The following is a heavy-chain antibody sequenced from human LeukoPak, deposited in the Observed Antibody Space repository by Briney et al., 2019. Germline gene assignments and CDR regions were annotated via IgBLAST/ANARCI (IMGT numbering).Heavy chain of an antibody. V-gene: IGHV3-53*01. CDR2: IYSGGST. D-gene: IGHD6-19*01. CDR3: ARIVVNSIAVAHWFDP. Sequence: GGSLRLSCTASGFTVSSNYMSWVRQAPGKGLEWISFIYSGGSTYYADSVKGRLTISRDNSKNTLYLQMNSLRAEDTAVYYCARIVVNSIAVAHWFDPWGEGTLVTVSS. J-gene: IGHJ5*02. CDR1: GFTVSSNY.